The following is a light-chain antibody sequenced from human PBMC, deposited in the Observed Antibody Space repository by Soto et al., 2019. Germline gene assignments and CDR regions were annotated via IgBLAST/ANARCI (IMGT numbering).Light chain of an antibody. V-gene: IGLV1-51*01. CDR2: DND. J-gene: IGLJ3*02. Sequence: QSVLTQPPSVSAAPGQKVTISCSGSSSNIGNKFVSWYQQIPGTAPKLLIYDNDKRPSGIPDRFSGSKSGTSATLGITGLQAEDEADYYCGTWDTSLSAGVFGGGTKLTVL. CDR3: GTWDTSLSAGV. CDR1: SSNIGNKF.